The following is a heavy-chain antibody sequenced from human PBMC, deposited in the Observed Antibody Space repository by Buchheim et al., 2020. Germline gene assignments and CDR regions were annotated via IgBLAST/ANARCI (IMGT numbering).Heavy chain of an antibody. V-gene: IGHV4-39*02. J-gene: IGHJ4*02. CDR3: ARISLEWPHYYFDS. CDR1: GGSISSNNYY. D-gene: IGHD3-3*01. CDR2: ISNRGST. Sequence: QLQLQESGPGLVKPSETLSLTCTVSGGSISSNNYYWGWIRQPPGKGLEWIGSISNRGSTYYNPSLKSRVTISVDTSKNHFSLKLSSVTAADTAVFYCARISLEWPHYYFDSWGQGT.